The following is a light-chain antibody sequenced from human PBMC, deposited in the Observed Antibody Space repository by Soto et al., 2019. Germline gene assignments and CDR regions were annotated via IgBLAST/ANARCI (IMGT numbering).Light chain of an antibody. V-gene: IGKV1-39*01. CDR1: QSIMSH. CDR3: QQTYTTPRT. J-gene: IGKJ1*01. Sequence: DIQITPSPSSPSASVGDRVTIPCGASQSIMSHLNWYQHKSGKAPKLLIYAASSLHSGVPSRFSGSGSGTDFTLTISSLQPEDFATYYCQQTYTTPRTFGQGTKGDIK. CDR2: AAS.